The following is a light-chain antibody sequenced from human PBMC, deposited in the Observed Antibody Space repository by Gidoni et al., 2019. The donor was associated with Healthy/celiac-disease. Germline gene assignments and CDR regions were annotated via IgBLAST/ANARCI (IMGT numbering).Light chain of an antibody. CDR3: QQYYSTPPT. CDR2: WAS. V-gene: IGKV4-1*01. CDR1: QSVLYSSNNKNY. J-gene: IGKJ4*01. Sequence: DIVMTQSPDSLAVPLGERATINCKSSQSVLYSSNNKNYLAWYQQKPGQPPKLLIYWASTRESGVPDRFSGSWSGTDFTLTISSLQAEDVAVYYCQQYYSTPPTFGGGTKVEIK.